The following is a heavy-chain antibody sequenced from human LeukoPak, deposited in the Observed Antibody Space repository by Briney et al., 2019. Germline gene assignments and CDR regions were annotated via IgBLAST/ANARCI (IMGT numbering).Heavy chain of an antibody. Sequence: ASVKVSCKASGYTFTSYYMHWVRQAPGQGLEWMGIIDPSGGSTSYAQKFQGRVTVTADESTSTAYMELSSLRSEDTAVYYCARGHAVVMLDYWGQGTLVTVSS. CDR3: ARGHAVVMLDY. CDR1: GYTFTSYY. V-gene: IGHV1-46*01. J-gene: IGHJ4*02. D-gene: IGHD6-19*01. CDR2: IDPSGGST.